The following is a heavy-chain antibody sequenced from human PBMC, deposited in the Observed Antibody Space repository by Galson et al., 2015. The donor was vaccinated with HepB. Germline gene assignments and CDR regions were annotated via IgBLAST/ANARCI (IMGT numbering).Heavy chain of an antibody. Sequence: SLRLSCAASGFTFSSYGMHWVRQAPGKGLEWVAVICYDGSNKYYADSVKGRFTISRDNSKNTLYLQLNSLTAEDTAVYYSARETRNPFDYWGQGTLVTVSS. CDR3: ARETRNPFDY. J-gene: IGHJ4*02. V-gene: IGHV3-33*01. CDR2: ICYDGSNK. CDR1: GFTFSSYG.